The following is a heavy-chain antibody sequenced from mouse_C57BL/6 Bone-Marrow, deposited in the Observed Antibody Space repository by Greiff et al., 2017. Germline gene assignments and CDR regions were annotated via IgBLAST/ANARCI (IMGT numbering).Heavy chain of an antibody. CDR1: GYSITSDY. CDR2: ISDSGST. CDR3: AKHYYGEGYFDY. Sequence: EVQGVESGPGLAKPSQTLSLTCSATGYSITSDYWNWIRKFPGNKLEYMGYISDSGSTYYNPSLKSRISITRDTSKNQYSLQLNSVTTEETATYYCAKHYYGEGYFDYWGQGTTLTVSS. V-gene: IGHV3-8*01. D-gene: IGHD1-1*01. J-gene: IGHJ2*01.